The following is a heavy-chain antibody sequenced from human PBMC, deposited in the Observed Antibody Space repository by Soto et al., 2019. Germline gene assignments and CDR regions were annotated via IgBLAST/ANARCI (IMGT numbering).Heavy chain of an antibody. CDR2: IYTSGST. J-gene: IGHJ4*02. V-gene: IGHV4-4*07. CDR1: GGSISIYY. D-gene: IGHD4-17*01. CDR3: AAKWDFGDYAYYFDY. Sequence: PSEILSLTCSVSGGSISIYYWSWIRHPAGKGLEWIGRIYTSGSTTYNPSLNSRVTMSVDTSKNQFSLKLNSVTAADTAVYYCAAKWDFGDYAYYFDYWGQGTLVTVSS.